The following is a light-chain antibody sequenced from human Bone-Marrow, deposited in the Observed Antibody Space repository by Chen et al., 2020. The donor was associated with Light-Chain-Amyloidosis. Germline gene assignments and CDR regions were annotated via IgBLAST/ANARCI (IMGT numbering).Light chain of an antibody. J-gene: IGLJ1*01. CDR2: EVT. CDR1: SSDVGGDNH. V-gene: IGLV2-14*01. CDR3: SSYTITNTLV. Sequence: QPALTHPASLSGSPGHTITISCTGTSSDVGGDNHVSWYQQHPDKAPKLMIYEVTNRPSWVPDRFSGSKSDNTASLTISGLQTEDEADYFCSSYTITNTLVFGSGTRVTVL.